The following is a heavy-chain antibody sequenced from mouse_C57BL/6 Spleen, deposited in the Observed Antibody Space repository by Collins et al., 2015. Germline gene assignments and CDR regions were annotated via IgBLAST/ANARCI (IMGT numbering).Heavy chain of an antibody. Sequence: EVQLQQSGAELVKPGASVKLSCTASGFNIKDTYMHWVKQRPEQGLEWIGRIDPANGNTKYDPKSQGKATITADTSSNTAYLQLSSLTSEDTAVYYCARGKYGNYFDYWGQGTTLTVSS. J-gene: IGHJ2*01. V-gene: IGHV14-3*02. CDR1: GFNIKDTY. CDR2: IDPANGNT. CDR3: ARGKYGNYFDY. D-gene: IGHD2-10*02.